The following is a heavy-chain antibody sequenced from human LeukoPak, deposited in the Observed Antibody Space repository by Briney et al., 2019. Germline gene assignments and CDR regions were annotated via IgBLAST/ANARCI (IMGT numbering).Heavy chain of an antibody. D-gene: IGHD3-9*01. V-gene: IGHV1-69*04. Sequence: SVKDSCKASGGTFSSYAISWVRQAPGQGLEWMGRIIPILGIANYAQKFQGRVTITADKSTSTAYMELSSLRSEDTAVYYCAREEGGYDILTGYPYFDYWGQGTLVTVSS. CDR2: IIPILGIA. CDR3: AREEGGYDILTGYPYFDY. CDR1: GGTFSSYA. J-gene: IGHJ4*02.